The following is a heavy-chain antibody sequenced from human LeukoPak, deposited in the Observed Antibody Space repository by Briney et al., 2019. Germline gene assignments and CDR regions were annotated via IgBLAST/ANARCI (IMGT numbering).Heavy chain of an antibody. CDR3: ARGTATGGYYFDY. D-gene: IGHD5-24*01. CDR2: IYYAGST. V-gene: IGHV4-59*01. CDR1: GCSISNYY. Sequence: SETLSLTCTVSGCSISNYYWSWIRQPPGKGLEWIGYIYYAGSTNYNPSLKSRVPMSVDTSKNLFSLKLSSVTAADTAVYYCARGTATGGYYFDYWGQGTLVSVSS. J-gene: IGHJ4*02.